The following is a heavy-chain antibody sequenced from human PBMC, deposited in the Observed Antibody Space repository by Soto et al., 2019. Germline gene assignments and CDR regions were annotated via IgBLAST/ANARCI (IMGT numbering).Heavy chain of an antibody. CDR1: GYTFTGYA. V-gene: IGHV1-3*01. D-gene: IGHD3-9*01. CDR2: INAGNGNT. CDR3: AREVTIRYYDILTGYPNWFDP. J-gene: IGHJ5*02. Sequence: ASVKVSCKAAGYTFTGYAMHWVRQAHGQRLEWMGWINAGNGNTKYSQKFQGRVTITRDTSASTAYMELSSLRSEDTAVYYCAREVTIRYYDILTGYPNWFDPWGQGTLVTVSS.